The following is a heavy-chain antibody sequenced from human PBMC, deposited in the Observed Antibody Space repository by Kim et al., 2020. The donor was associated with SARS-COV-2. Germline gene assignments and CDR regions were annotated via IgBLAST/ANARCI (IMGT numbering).Heavy chain of an antibody. D-gene: IGHD6-13*01. J-gene: IGHJ5*02. V-gene: IGHV4-39*01. CDR1: GGSISSSTKY. CDR3: ARHVTDLYSSPNWFDP. CDR2: IFYSGNT. Sequence: SETLSLTCTVSGGSISSSTKYWGWIRQPPGKGLEWIGSIFYSGNTYHNPSLKSRVTISVDTSKNHFSLKLNSVTAADTAVYYCARHVTDLYSSPNWFDPWGQGTLVTVSS.